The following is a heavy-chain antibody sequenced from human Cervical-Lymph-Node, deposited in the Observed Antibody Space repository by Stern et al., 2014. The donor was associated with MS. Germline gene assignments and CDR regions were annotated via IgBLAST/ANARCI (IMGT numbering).Heavy chain of an antibody. V-gene: IGHV1-18*04. CDR1: GYTFTSYG. CDR3: AGSYCGGDCYFYYYYGMDV. D-gene: IGHD2-21*02. J-gene: IGHJ6*02. Sequence: QVQLXXXGAEVKKPGASVKVSCKASGYTFTSYGISWVRQAPGQGLXXXXXIXXXXGNTNYARKVQGRVTMTTDTSTSTAYMELRSLRSDDTAVYYCAGSYCGGDCYFYYYYGMDVWGQGTTVTVSS. CDR2: IXXXXGNT.